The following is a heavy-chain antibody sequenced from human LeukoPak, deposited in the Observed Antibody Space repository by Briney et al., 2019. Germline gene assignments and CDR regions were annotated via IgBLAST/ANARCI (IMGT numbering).Heavy chain of an antibody. CDR1: GYSFPSYW. CDR3: VRQPPGVYDTTQNWFDP. J-gene: IGHJ5*02. D-gene: IGHD3-22*01. V-gene: IGHV5-10-1*01. Sequence: GESLRISCKVSGYSFPSYWITWVRQVPGKGLEWMGRIAPSDSYTNYNPSFEGHVTMSVAKSITTVYLQWSSLKASDTAMYYCVRQPPGVYDTTQNWFDPWGQGTLVTVSS. CDR2: IAPSDSYT.